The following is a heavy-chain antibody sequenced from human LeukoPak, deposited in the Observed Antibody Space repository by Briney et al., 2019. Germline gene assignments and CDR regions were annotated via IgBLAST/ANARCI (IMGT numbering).Heavy chain of an antibody. CDR3: ARASAYSGYEFDY. Sequence: PSQTLSLTCTVSGGSISSGGCYWSWIRQHQGKGLEWNGYIYYSGSTYFNPSLSSCASISVDTSKNQFSLKLSSVTAADTAGYYCARASAYSGYEFDYWGQGTLVTVSS. CDR2: IYYSGST. J-gene: IGHJ4*02. V-gene: IGHV4-31*03. CDR1: GGSISSGGCY. D-gene: IGHD5-12*01.